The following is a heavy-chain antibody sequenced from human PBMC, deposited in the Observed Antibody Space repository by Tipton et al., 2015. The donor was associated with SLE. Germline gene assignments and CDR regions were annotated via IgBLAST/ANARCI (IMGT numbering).Heavy chain of an antibody. CDR3: ARQGEYSHSSGFWFDP. D-gene: IGHD2/OR15-2a*01. J-gene: IGHJ5*02. CDR1: GGSVSDFY. CDR2: IFYSGTTPYN. V-gene: IGHV4-59*08. Sequence: TLSLTCSVSGGSVSDFYWSWIRQPPGMGLEWLGYIFYSGTTPYNTYNPSLSSRVTMSGDTSKSQVSLKLPSLTAADTAVYYCARQGEYSHSSGFWFDPWGQGTLVTVSS.